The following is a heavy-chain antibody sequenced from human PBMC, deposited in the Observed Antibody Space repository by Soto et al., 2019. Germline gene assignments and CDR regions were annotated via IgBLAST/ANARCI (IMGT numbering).Heavy chain of an antibody. D-gene: IGHD2-15*01. CDR1: GFTFSAYW. Sequence: AGGSLRLSCAASGFTFSAYWMNWVRQAPGKGLEWVASMKPDGSDTYYADSVKGRFSISRDNAQRSLFLQMNDVRVEDTAVYYCALGGYCSGGGCLYQHWGQGTLVTVSS. CDR2: MKPDGSDT. V-gene: IGHV3-7*03. J-gene: IGHJ1*01. CDR3: ALGGYCSGGGCLYQH.